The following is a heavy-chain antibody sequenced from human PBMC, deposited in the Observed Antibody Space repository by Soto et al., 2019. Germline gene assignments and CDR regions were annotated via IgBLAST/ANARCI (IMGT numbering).Heavy chain of an antibody. CDR1: GFTFSRFS. Sequence: VGSLRLSCAAYGFTFSRFSMNWVRQAPGKGLEWVSSISSSSGHIYHADSVKGRFAISRDNAKNSLFLQMNSLGAEDTAVYYCARDRYYYDSSGSPKPFDIWGQGTKVTVSS. CDR3: ARDRYYYDSSGSPKPFDI. V-gene: IGHV3-21*01. CDR2: ISSSSGHI. J-gene: IGHJ3*02. D-gene: IGHD3-22*01.